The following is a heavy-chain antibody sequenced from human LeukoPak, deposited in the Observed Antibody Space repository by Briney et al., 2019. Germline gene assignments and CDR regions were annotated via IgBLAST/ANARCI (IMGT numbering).Heavy chain of an antibody. CDR3: ARDPGISTNWFDP. V-gene: IGHV1-3*01. Sequence: ASVKVSCKASGYTFTSYAMHWVRQAPGQRLEWMGWINAGNGNTKYSQKLQGRVTMTTDTSTSTAYMELRSLRSDDTAVYYCARDPGISTNWFDPWGQGTLVTVSS. J-gene: IGHJ5*02. CDR1: GYTFTSYA. CDR2: INAGNGNT. D-gene: IGHD3-10*01.